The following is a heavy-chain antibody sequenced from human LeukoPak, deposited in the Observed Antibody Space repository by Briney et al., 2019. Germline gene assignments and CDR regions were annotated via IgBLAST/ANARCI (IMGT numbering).Heavy chain of an antibody. CDR3: ARDFWSGYAILDYYYMDV. V-gene: IGHV1-46*01. CDR2: INPSGGST. Sequence: GASVKVSCKASGYTFTSYYMPWVRQAPGQGLEWMGIINPSGGSTSYAQKFQGRVTMTRDTSTSTVYMELSSLRSEDTAVYYCARDFWSGYAILDYYYMDVWGKGTTVTVSS. D-gene: IGHD3-3*01. J-gene: IGHJ6*03. CDR1: GYTFTSYY.